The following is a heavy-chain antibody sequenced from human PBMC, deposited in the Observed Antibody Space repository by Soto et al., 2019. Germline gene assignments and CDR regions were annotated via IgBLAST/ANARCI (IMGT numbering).Heavy chain of an antibody. CDR3: ARVRVIVATIS. J-gene: IGHJ5*02. CDR2: ISYDGSNK. V-gene: IGHV3-30*19. D-gene: IGHD5-12*01. Sequence: GRSLTLSCPASGLTLRRFWPHQFRQAPGKGLEWVAVISYDGSNKYYADSVKGRFTISRDNSKNTLYLQMNSLRAEDTAVYYCARVRVIVATISWGQGTLVTVSS. CDR1: GLTLRRFW.